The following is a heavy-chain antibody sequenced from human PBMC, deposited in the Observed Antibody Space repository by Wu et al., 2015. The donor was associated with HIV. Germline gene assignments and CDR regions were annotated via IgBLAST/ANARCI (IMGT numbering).Heavy chain of an antibody. D-gene: IGHD1-26*01. CDR3: ARDLGRGGSYGEGFDP. Sequence: QVQLVQSGAEVKKPGASVKVSCKASGYTFTSYYMHWVRQAPGQGLEWMGIINPSGGSTSYAQKFQGRVTMTRDTSTSTVYMELSSLRSEDTAVYYCARDLGRGGSYGEGFDPWGQGTLVTVSS. CDR1: GYTFTSYY. V-gene: IGHV1-46*03. CDR2: INPSGGST. J-gene: IGHJ5*02.